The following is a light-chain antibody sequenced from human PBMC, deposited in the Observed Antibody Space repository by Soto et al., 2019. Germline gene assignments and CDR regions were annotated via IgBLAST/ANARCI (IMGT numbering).Light chain of an antibody. J-gene: IGLJ1*01. CDR3: HVWDSSSGHYI. CDR2: DDS. Sequence: YELTQPPSVSVARGQTARISCGGNNIGRKSVHWYQQKPGRAPVVVVYDDSDRPSGIPERFSGANSGDTATLTISRVEAGDEADYYCHVWDSSSGHYIFGTGTMVTVL. V-gene: IGLV3-21*02. CDR1: NIGRKS.